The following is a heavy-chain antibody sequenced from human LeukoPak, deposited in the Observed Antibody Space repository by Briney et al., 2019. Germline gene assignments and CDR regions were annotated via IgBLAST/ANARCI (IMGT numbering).Heavy chain of an antibody. J-gene: IGHJ5*02. CDR2: IYSGGST. D-gene: IGHD3-22*01. V-gene: IGHV3-66*01. CDR3: ARYYYDSSGYSP. CDR1: GFTFSSYW. Sequence: GGSLRLSCAASGFTFSSYWMHWVRQAPGKGLEWVSVIYSGGSTYYADSVKGRFTISRDNSKNTLYLQMNSLRAEDTAVYYCARYYYDSSGYSPWGQGTLVTVSS.